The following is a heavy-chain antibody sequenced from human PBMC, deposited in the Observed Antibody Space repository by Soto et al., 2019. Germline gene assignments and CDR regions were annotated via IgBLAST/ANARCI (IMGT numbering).Heavy chain of an antibody. J-gene: IGHJ4*02. D-gene: IGHD1-26*01. CDR3: AGGRDHDY. CDR2: IAHDGHT. CDR1: GGSITTSVL. V-gene: IGHV4-4*02. Sequence: KASETLSLTCNVSGGSITTSVLWTWVRQFPGRGLEWIGEIAHDGHTNYNPSLSGRVTMSVDLSNSQFSLNVASVSAADTAVYFCAGGRDHDYWGQGTLVTVSS.